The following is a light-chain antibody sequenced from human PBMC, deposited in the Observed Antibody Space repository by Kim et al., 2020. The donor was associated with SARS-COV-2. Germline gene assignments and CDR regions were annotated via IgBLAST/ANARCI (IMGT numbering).Light chain of an antibody. CDR2: AAS. CDR3: QQSYTTPRT. J-gene: IGKJ1*01. V-gene: IGKV1-39*01. Sequence: SSVGDRVTITCRASQGISSYLNWYQQKPGKAPKVLIFAASSLQSGVPSRFSGSGSGTDFTLTISSLQPEDFATYYCQQSYTTPRTFGQGTKVDIK. CDR1: QGISSY.